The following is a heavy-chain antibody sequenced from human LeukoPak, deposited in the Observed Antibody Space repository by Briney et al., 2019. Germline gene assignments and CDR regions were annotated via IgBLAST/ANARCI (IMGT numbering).Heavy chain of an antibody. CDR3: AKVYYDFWSAED. V-gene: IGHV3-30*18. J-gene: IGHJ4*02. CDR1: GFTFSSYG. D-gene: IGHD3-3*01. CDR2: ISYDGSNK. Sequence: GGSLRLSCAASGFTFSSYGMHWDRQAPGKGLEWVAVISYDGSNKYYADSVKGRFTISRDNSKNALYLQMNSLRAEDTAVYYCAKVYYDFWSAEDWGQGTLVTVSS.